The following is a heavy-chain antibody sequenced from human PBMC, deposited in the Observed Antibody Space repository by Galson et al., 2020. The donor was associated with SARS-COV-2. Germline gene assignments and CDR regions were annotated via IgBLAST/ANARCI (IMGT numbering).Heavy chain of an antibody. CDR2: INHSGST. Sequence: PSETLSLTCAVYGGSFSGYYWSWIRQPPGKGLEWIGEINHSGSTNYNPSLKSRVTISVDTSKNQFSLKLSSVTAADTAVYYCARGGYYDSSGYFRRGGNDYWGQGTLVTVSS. CDR1: GGSFSGYY. V-gene: IGHV4-34*01. CDR3: ARGGYYDSSGYFRRGGNDY. J-gene: IGHJ4*02. D-gene: IGHD3-22*01.